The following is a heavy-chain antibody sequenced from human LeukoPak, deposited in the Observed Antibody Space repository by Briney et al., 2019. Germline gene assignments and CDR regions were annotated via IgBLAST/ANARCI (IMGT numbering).Heavy chain of an antibody. CDR2: ISAYNGNT. CDR3: ARDGYCSSTSCPNNWFDP. CDR1: GYTFTSYG. D-gene: IGHD2-2*01. Sequence: ASVKVSCKASGYTFTSYGISWVRQAPGQGLEWMGWISAYNGNTNYAQKLQGRVTMTTDTSTSTAYMELRSLRSDDTAVYYCARDGYCSSTSCPNNWFDPWGQGTLVTVSS. V-gene: IGHV1-18*01. J-gene: IGHJ5*02.